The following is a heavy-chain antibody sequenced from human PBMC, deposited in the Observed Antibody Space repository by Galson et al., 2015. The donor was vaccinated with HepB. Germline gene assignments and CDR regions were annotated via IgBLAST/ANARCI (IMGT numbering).Heavy chain of an antibody. V-gene: IGHV3-33*06. CDR3: AKGAGYTYGCGYVDDYYDMDV. D-gene: IGHD5-18*01. CDR2: IWNGGSKK. J-gene: IGHJ6*04. CDR1: GFTFRNYC. Sequence: SLRLSCAASGFTFRNYCFHWARQAPGKGLEWVSFIWNGGSKKYYADSVKGRFTIPRDNSKNTLYVQMNSLRAEDTGVYFCAKGAGYTYGCGYVDDYYDMDVWGKGTSVTVSS.